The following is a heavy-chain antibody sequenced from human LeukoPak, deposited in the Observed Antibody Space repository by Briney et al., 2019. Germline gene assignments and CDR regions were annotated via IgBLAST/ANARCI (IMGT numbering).Heavy chain of an antibody. J-gene: IGHJ4*02. Sequence: GVSLRLSCAASGFTFSSYAMSWVCQAPGKGLEWVSSISGGGGVTYYADSVKGRFTISRDNSKNTLYLQMNSLRAEDTAVYYCAKDHRVATIEIFDYWGQGTLVTVSS. D-gene: IGHD5-12*01. V-gene: IGHV3-23*01. CDR3: AKDHRVATIEIFDY. CDR2: ISGGGGVT. CDR1: GFTFSSYA.